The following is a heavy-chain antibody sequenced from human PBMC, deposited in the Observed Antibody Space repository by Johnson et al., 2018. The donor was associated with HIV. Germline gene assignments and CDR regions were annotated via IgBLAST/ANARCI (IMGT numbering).Heavy chain of an antibody. V-gene: IGHV3-13*01. CDR3: ARGGAHDAFEI. J-gene: IGHJ3*02. CDR2: IGTAGDT. D-gene: IGHD3-16*01. CDR1: GFTFSSYD. Sequence: MQLVESGGGLVQPGGSLRLACAASGFTFSSYDMHWVRQATGKGLEWVSAIGTAGDTYYPGSVKGRFTISRENAKNSLYLQMNSLRGGDTAVYYCARGGAHDAFEIWGQGTMVTVSS.